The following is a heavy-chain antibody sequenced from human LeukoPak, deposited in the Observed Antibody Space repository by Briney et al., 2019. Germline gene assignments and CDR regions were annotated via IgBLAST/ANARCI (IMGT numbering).Heavy chain of an antibody. D-gene: IGHD2-21*02. CDR1: GGTFSSYA. V-gene: IGHV1-69*06. CDR2: IIPIFGTA. J-gene: IGHJ4*02. Sequence: SVKVSCKASGGTFSSYAISWARQAPGQGLEWMGGIIPIFGTANYAQKFQGRVTITADKSTTTAYMELSSLRSEDTAVYYCARSSVVTAMVHLDYWGQGTLVTVSS. CDR3: ARSSVVTAMVHLDY.